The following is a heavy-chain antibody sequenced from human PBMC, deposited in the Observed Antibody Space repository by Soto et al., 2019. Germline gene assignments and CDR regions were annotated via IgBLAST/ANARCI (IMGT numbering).Heavy chain of an antibody. Sequence: SETLSLTCTVSGGSISSGGYYWSWIRQHPGKGLEWIGYIYYSGSTYYNPSLKSRVTISVDTSKNQFSLKLSSVTAADTAVYYCARDLRDSSSTSCYGPIWGQGTLVTVSS. D-gene: IGHD2-2*01. V-gene: IGHV4-31*02. CDR1: GGSISSGGYY. CDR3: ARDLRDSSSTSCYGPI. J-gene: IGHJ4*02. CDR2: IYYSGST.